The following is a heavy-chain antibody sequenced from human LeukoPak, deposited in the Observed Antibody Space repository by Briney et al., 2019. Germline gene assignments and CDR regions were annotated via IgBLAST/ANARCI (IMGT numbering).Heavy chain of an antibody. CDR1: GYSFSNHW. J-gene: IGHJ5*02. CDR2: IYPGDSDA. CDR3: TRRDDSGSYLAGWFDP. D-gene: IGHD3-10*01. Sequence: GESLKISCKGSGYSFSNHWIGWVRQTPGKDLEWMGVIYPGDSDARHSPSFQGQVTISADKSISTAYLQWSSLKASDTALYYCTRRDDSGSYLAGWFDPWGQGTLVTVSS. V-gene: IGHV5-51*01.